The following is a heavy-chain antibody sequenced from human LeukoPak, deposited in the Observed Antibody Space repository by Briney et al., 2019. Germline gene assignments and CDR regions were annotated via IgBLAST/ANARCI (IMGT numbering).Heavy chain of an antibody. V-gene: IGHV4-38-2*01. J-gene: IGHJ5*02. CDR1: SYSISSGYY. CDR3: AQRVRGGNNWFDP. CDR2: IYHSGST. D-gene: IGHD1-1*01. Sequence: SETLSLTCAVSSYSISSGYYWGWIRQPPGKGLEWIGSIYHSGSTYYNPSLKSRVTISVDTSKNQFSLKLSSVTAADTAVYYCAQRVRGGNNWFDPWGQGTLVTVSS.